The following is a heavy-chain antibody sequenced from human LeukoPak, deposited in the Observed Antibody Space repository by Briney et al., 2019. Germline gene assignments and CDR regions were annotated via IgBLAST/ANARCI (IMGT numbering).Heavy chain of an antibody. J-gene: IGHJ4*02. CDR2: ITSSSSYI. D-gene: IGHD6-19*01. Sequence: GGSLRLSCAASGFTFSSYSVSWVRQAPGRGLEWVSSITSSSSYIYYADSVKGRFTISRDNAKNSLYLQMNSLRAEDTAVYYCGREKAEAGLEGIEYWGQGTLVTVSS. CDR1: GFTFSSYS. CDR3: GREKAEAGLEGIEY. V-gene: IGHV3-21*01.